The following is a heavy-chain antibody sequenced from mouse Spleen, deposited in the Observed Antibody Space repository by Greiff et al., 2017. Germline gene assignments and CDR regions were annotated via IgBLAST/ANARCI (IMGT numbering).Heavy chain of an antibody. Sequence: EVQLQQSGPELVKPGASVKIPCKASGYTFTDYNMDWVKQSHGKSLEWIGDINPNNGGTIYNQKFKGKATLTVDKSSSTAYMELRSLTSEDTAVYYCARSTYDYDGDYYAMDYWGQGTSVTVSS. V-gene: IGHV1-18*01. J-gene: IGHJ4*01. D-gene: IGHD2-4*01. CDR1: GYTFTDYN. CDR3: ARSTYDYDGDYYAMDY. CDR2: INPNNGGT.